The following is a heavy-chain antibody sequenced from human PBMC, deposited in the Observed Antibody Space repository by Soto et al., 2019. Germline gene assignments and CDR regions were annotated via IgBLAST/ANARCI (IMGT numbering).Heavy chain of an antibody. D-gene: IGHD1-1*01. J-gene: IGHJ3*02. CDR3: AMDSTSYNGIYDPFDI. CDR1: GFIFSNYA. CDR2: IGGAAVST. Sequence: EVQLLESGGGLVQPGGSLRLSCEASGFIFSNYAMSWVRQGPGKGLEWVSVIGGAAVSTDCADSVKGRCTVSRDDSKNTVYLQLESMRDDDTAVYYCAMDSTSYNGIYDPFDIWGQGTMVTVSS. V-gene: IGHV3-23*01.